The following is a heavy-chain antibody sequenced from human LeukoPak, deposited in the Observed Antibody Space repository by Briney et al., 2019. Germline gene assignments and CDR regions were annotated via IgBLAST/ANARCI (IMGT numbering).Heavy chain of an antibody. CDR2: MNPNSGHT. Sequence: ASVKVSCKASGYTFTSYDINWVRQATGQGLEWMGWMNPNSGHTGYAQKFQGRVTMTRNTSISTAYMELSSLSSEDTAAYYCARGEGEDIVVVPAAGWGMDVWGQGTTVTVSS. V-gene: IGHV1-8*01. CDR1: GYTFTSYD. CDR3: ARGEGEDIVVVPAAGWGMDV. D-gene: IGHD2-2*01. J-gene: IGHJ6*02.